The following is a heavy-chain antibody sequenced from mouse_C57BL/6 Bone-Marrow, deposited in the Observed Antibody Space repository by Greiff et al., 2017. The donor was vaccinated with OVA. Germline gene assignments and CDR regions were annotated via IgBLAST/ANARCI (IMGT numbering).Heavy chain of an antibody. CDR2: IYPGSGST. V-gene: IGHV1-55*01. CDR3: ARRYYGSSGWYFDV. Sequence: QVQLQQPRAELVKPGASVKMSCKASGYTFTSYWITWVKQRPGQGLEWIGDIYPGSGSTNYNEKFKSKATLTVDTSSSTAYMQLSSLTSEDSAVYYCARRYYGSSGWYFDVWGTGTTVTVSS. D-gene: IGHD1-1*01. CDR1: GYTFTSYW. J-gene: IGHJ1*03.